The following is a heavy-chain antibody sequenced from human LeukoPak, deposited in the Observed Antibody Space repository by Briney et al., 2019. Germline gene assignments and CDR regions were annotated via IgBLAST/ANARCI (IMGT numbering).Heavy chain of an antibody. CDR1: GGSISSYY. Sequence: SETLPLTCTVSGGSISSYYWSWIRQPPGKGLEWIGYIYYSGSTNYNPSLKSRVTISVDTSKNQFSLKLSSVTAADTAVYYCAGDLTGTTGYWGQGTLVTVSS. J-gene: IGHJ4*02. CDR3: AGDLTGTTGY. CDR2: IYYSGST. D-gene: IGHD1-20*01. V-gene: IGHV4-59*01.